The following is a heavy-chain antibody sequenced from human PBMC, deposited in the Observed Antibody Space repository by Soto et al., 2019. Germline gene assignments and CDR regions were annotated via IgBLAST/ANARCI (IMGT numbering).Heavy chain of an antibody. D-gene: IGHD2-15*01. CDR1: GGTFSSYA. Sequence: EASVKVSCKASGGTFSSYAISWVRQAPGQGLEWMGGIIPIFGTANYAQKFQGRVTITADESTSTAYKELSSLRSGGTAGDCYARSSYSGGSYPVFDMCGQGSIVTVS. CDR2: IIPIFGTA. CDR3: ARSSYSGGSYPVFDM. V-gene: IGHV1-69*13. J-gene: IGHJ3*02.